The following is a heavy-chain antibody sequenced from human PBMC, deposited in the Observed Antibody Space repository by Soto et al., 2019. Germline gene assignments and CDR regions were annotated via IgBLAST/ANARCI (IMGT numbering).Heavy chain of an antibody. CDR1: GFTFSSYW. V-gene: IGHV3-7*01. CDR3: ARDTRDALNSPRPGYPGGMDV. Sequence: EVQLVESGGGLVQPGGSLRLSCAASGFTFSSYWMSWVRQAPGKGLEWVANIKQDGSEKYYVDSVKGRFTISRDNAKKSLYLQIHSLRAEDTAVYYCARDTRDALNSPRPGYPGGMDVSGQRPTVTVSS. J-gene: IGHJ6*02. CDR2: IKQDGSEK. D-gene: IGHD6-13*01.